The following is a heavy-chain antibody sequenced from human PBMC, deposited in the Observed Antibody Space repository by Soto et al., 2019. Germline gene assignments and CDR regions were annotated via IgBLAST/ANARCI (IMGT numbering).Heavy chain of an antibody. Sequence: PGGSLRLSCAASGFTFSNAWMNWVRQAPGKGLEWLSAISDSGDRAFYADSVKGRFTMSRDNSKNTMYLQMNSLRAEDTAVYYCARADHYDGRGYYVEFGAFHIWGQGTMVTVSS. CDR3: ARADHYDGRGYYVEFGAFHI. D-gene: IGHD3-22*01. V-gene: IGHV3-23*01. J-gene: IGHJ3*02. CDR2: ISDSGDRA. CDR1: GFTFSNAW.